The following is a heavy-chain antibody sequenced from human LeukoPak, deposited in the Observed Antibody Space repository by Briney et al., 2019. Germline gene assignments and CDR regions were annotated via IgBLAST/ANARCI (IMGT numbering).Heavy chain of an antibody. Sequence: GGSLRLSCAASGFALSSHWMTWVRQVPGRGPEWVANVNRDGSETYYLDSVKGRFTNSKDNAKNSLYLQMNSLRAEDTALYHCARNNGMDVWGQGTTVIVSS. V-gene: IGHV3-7*03. CDR2: VNRDGSET. J-gene: IGHJ6*02. CDR1: GFALSSHW. CDR3: ARNNGMDV.